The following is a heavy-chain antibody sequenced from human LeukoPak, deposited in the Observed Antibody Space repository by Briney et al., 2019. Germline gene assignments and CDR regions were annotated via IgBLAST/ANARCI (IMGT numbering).Heavy chain of an antibody. V-gene: IGHV3-23*01. CDR2: ISGSGGST. J-gene: IGHJ4*02. Sequence: GGSLRLSCAASGLTFSSYAMSWVRRAPGKGLEWVSAISGSGGSTDYADSVKGRFTISRDNSKNTLYLQMNSLRAEDTAVYYCAGGYCSGGSCYSGGDYWGQGTLVTVSS. D-gene: IGHD2-15*01. CDR1: GLTFSSYA. CDR3: AGGYCSGGSCYSGGDY.